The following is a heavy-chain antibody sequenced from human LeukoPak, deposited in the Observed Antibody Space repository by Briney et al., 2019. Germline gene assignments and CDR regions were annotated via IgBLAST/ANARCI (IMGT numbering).Heavy chain of an antibody. Sequence: GGSLRLSCAASGFTFSSYAMHWVRQAPGKGLEWVSYISGSSSTIYYADSVKGRFTISRDNAKNSMYLQMNSLRAEDTAVYYCARAQYGPPGYFDYWGQGTLVTVSS. CDR2: ISGSSSTI. CDR1: GFTFSSYA. J-gene: IGHJ4*02. V-gene: IGHV3-48*01. D-gene: IGHD2-2*01. CDR3: ARAQYGPPGYFDY.